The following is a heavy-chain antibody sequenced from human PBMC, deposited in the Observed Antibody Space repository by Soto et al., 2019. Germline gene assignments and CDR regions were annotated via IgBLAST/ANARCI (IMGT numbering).Heavy chain of an antibody. J-gene: IGHJ4*02. CDR1: GYTFTSYG. D-gene: IGHD2-21*02. CDR3: ARGGHIAVVTASFDY. V-gene: IGHV1-18*01. CDR2: IRACDGNT. Sequence: ASVKVSCKASGYTFTSYGISWVRQAPGQGLEWMGMIRACDGNTNYAQKLQGRVTMTTDTSTSTVFMELSSLRSDDTAVYYCARGGHIAVVTASFDYWGQGTLVTVSS.